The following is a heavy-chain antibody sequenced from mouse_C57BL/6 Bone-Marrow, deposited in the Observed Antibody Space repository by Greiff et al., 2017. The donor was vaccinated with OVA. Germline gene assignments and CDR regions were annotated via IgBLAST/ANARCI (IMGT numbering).Heavy chain of an antibody. V-gene: IGHV1-69*01. J-gene: IGHJ2*01. D-gene: IGHD2-4*01. CDR3: ARGYYDYDVFDY. CDR1: GYTFTSYW. Sequence: QVQLQQPGAELVMPGASVKLSCKASGYTFTSYWMHWVKQRPGQGLEWIGEIAPSDSYTNYNQKFKGKSTLTVDKSSSTAYMQLSSLTSEDSAVYYCARGYYDYDVFDYWGQGTTLTVSS. CDR2: IAPSDSYT.